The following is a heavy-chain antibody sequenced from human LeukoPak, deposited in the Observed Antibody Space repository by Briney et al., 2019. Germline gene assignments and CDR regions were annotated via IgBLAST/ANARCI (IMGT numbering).Heavy chain of an antibody. Sequence: PGVSLRLSCAASGFTFSNYWMHWVRQGPGKGLVWVSRINGDGGAIHYADSVKGRFTISRDNARNTLYLQMNSLRAEDTAVYYCARFRSASYPGLAAFDIWGQGTMVTV. D-gene: IGHD1-26*01. CDR1: GFTFSNYW. J-gene: IGHJ3*02. CDR2: INGDGGAI. CDR3: ARFRSASYPGLAAFDI. V-gene: IGHV3-74*01.